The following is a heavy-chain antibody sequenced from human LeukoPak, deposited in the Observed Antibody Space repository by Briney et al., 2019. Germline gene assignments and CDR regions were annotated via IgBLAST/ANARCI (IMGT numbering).Heavy chain of an antibody. Sequence: PGGSLRLSCAASEFTISNYGMSWVRQAPGKGLEWVSFISSSSITIYYADSVKGRFTISRDNAKKSLYLEMNNLRAEDTAVYYCATDGAGFDTWGQGVLVTVSS. CDR3: ATDGAGFDT. J-gene: IGHJ5*02. CDR1: EFTISNYG. V-gene: IGHV3-48*04. CDR2: ISSSSITI.